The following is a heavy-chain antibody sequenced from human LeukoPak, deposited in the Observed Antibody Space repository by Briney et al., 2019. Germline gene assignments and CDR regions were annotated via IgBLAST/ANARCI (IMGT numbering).Heavy chain of an antibody. V-gene: IGHV3-21*01. CDR3: AKGDWLDQ. J-gene: IGHJ5*02. CDR1: GFTFSSYS. Sequence: GGSLRLSCAASGFTFSSYSMNWVRQAPGKGLEWVSSISSSSSYIYYADSVKGRFTISRDNAKNSLYLQLNSLRVEDTAVYYCAKGDWLDQWGQGTLVTVSS. CDR2: ISSSSSYI.